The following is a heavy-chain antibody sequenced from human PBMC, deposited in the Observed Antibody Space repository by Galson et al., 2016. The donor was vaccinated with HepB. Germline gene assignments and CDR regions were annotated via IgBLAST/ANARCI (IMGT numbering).Heavy chain of an antibody. J-gene: IGHJ4*02. V-gene: IGHV4-30-4*01. Sequence: TLSLTCTVSGGSISSGDYYWPWIRQPPGKGLEWIGYIYYSWSTYYNPSLKSRVSISVDTSKNQFSLKVRSVTAADTAMYYCARRTDFWGQGTLVTVSS. CDR1: GGSISSGDYY. D-gene: IGHD2-2*01. CDR2: IYYSWST. CDR3: ARRTDF.